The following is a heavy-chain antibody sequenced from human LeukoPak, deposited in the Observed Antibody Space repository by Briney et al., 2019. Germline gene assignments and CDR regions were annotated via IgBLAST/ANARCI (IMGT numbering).Heavy chain of an antibody. CDR2: ISSSSSYI. Sequence: PGGXLXXXCAASGFTFSSYSMXWVRQAPGKGLEWVSSISSSSSYIYYADSVKGRFTISRDNAKNSLYLQMNSLRAEDTAVYYCAYTAMVKYWGQGTLVTVSS. D-gene: IGHD5-18*01. J-gene: IGHJ4*02. CDR1: GFTFSSYS. V-gene: IGHV3-21*01. CDR3: AYTAMVKY.